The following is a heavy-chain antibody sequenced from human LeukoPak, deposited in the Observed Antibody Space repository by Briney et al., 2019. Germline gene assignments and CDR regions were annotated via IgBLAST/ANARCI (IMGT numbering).Heavy chain of an antibody. CDR2: INPSGGST. CDR1: GYTSTSYY. Sequence: ASVKVSCKASGYTSTSYYMHWVPQAPGQGLEWMGIINPSGGSTSYAQKFQGRVTMTRDMSTSTVYMELSSLRSEDTAVYYCAREGYSSVVGYWGQGTLVTVSS. D-gene: IGHD6-19*01. J-gene: IGHJ4*02. CDR3: AREGYSSVVGY. V-gene: IGHV1-46*01.